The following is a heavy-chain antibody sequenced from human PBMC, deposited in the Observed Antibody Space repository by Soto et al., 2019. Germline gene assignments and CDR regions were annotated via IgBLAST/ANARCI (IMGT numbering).Heavy chain of an antibody. J-gene: IGHJ3*01. D-gene: IGHD2-8*01. V-gene: IGHV3-7*01. CDR2: IKQDGSEK. Sequence: PEKQKEWVANIKQDGSEKYYVDSVKGRFTISRDNAKNSLYLQMNSLRAEEPAVYYCARDSFREPEAAHEVAAWGMHVCG. CDR3: ARDSFREPEAAHEVAAWGMHV.